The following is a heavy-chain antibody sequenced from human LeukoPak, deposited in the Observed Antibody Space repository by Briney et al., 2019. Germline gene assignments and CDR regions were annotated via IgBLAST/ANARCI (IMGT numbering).Heavy chain of an antibody. V-gene: IGHV1-18*04. CDR1: GYTFTSYY. Sequence: GASVKVSCKASGYTFTSYYMHGVRQAPGQGLECMGWISGYNGNTNYAQKLQGRVTMTTDTSTSTAYMELRSLRSDDTAVYYCARTSHRGADAFDIWGQGTLVTVSS. D-gene: IGHD3-10*01. CDR2: ISGYNGNT. J-gene: IGHJ3*02. CDR3: ARTSHRGADAFDI.